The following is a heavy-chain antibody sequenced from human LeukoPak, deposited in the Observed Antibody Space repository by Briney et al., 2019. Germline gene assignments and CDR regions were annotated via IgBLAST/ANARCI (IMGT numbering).Heavy chain of an antibody. CDR3: AREALVAPAFDI. CDR1: GFTFSSYS. Sequence: PGGSLRLSCAASGFTFSSYSMNWVRQAPGKGLEWVSSISSSSSYIYYADSVEGRFTISRDNAKNSLYLQMNSLRAEDTAVYYCAREALVAPAFDIWGQGTMVTVSS. V-gene: IGHV3-21*04. CDR2: ISSSSSYI. J-gene: IGHJ3*02. D-gene: IGHD2-15*01.